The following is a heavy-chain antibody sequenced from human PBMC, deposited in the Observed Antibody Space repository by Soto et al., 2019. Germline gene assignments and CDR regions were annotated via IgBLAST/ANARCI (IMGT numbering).Heavy chain of an antibody. CDR3: AKDPGAGGYDYIFDY. CDR1: GFTFSSYA. J-gene: IGHJ4*02. V-gene: IGHV3-23*01. CDR2: ISGSGGST. D-gene: IGHD5-12*01. Sequence: GGSLRLSCAASGFTFSSYAMSWVRQAPGKGLEWVSAISGSGGSTYYADSVKGRFTISRDNSKNTQYLQMNSLRAEDTAVYYCAKDPGAGGYDYIFDYWGQGTLVTVSS.